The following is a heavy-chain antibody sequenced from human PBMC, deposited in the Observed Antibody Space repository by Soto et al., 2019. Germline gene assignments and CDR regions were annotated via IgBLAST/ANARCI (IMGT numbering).Heavy chain of an antibody. V-gene: IGHV6-1*01. CDR1: GVSVSSNSVV. D-gene: IGHD6-13*01. CDR2: TYYRSRWHY. Sequence: PSQTLSLTCAISGVSVSSNSVVWNWIRQSPSRGLEWLGRTYYRSRWHYEYAESVKSRIIINPDTSKNQLSLQLNSVTPEDTGVYYCARLVGNSWIDYWGQGTLVTVSS. J-gene: IGHJ4*02. CDR3: ARLVGNSWIDY.